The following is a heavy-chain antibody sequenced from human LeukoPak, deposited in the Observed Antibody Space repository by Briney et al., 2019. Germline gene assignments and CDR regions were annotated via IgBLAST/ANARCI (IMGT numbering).Heavy chain of an antibody. Sequence: SETLSLTCSVSGGSISSSSSFWGWIRQSPGQGLEWIGSINYSGNTYYNPSLKSRVTISVDTSKNQFTLKLSSVTAADTAVYYCARGQRWLQFDYWGQGTLVTVSS. CDR2: INYSGNT. D-gene: IGHD5-24*01. J-gene: IGHJ4*02. V-gene: IGHV4-39*01. CDR3: ARGQRWLQFDY. CDR1: GGSISSSSSF.